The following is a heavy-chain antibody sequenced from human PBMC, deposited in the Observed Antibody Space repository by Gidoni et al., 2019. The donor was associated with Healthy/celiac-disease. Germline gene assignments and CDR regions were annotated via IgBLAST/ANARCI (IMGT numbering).Heavy chain of an antibody. V-gene: IGHV3-23*01. CDR2: ISGSGGST. J-gene: IGHJ3*02. CDR1: AFTFSSDA. Sequence: VQLLESGGGLVQPWGSLSLSCATYAFTFSSDAISWVRQAPGKGLERVSAISGSGGSTYNEDSVKGRFTISRDKSKNTLYLQMNSLRAEDTAVYYCAKGEGESSPPVGAFDIWGQGTMVTVSS. CDR3: AKGEGESSPPVGAFDI. D-gene: IGHD3-10*01.